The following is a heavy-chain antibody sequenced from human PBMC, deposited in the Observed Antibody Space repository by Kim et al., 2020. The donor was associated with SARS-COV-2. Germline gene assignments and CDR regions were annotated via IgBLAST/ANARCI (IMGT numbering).Heavy chain of an antibody. D-gene: IGHD6-6*01. V-gene: IGHV3-23*01. J-gene: IGHJ3*02. CDR3: AKDLTIAARPSFAI. Sequence: DSVKGRFTISRDNSKNTLYLQMNSLRAEDTAVYYCAKDLTIAARPSFAIWVQVTMVTVSS.